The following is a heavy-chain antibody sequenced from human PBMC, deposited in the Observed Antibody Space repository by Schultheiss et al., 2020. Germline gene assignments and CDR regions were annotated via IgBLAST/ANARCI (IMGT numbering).Heavy chain of an antibody. CDR2: ISWNSGSI. D-gene: IGHD3-16*01. CDR3: GLTADY. Sequence: GGSLRLSCAASGFTFDDYAMHWVRQAPGKGLEWVSGISWNSGSIGYADSVKGRFTISRDNSKNTLYLQMNSLRAEDTAVYYCGLTADYWGQGTLVTVSS. CDR1: GFTFDDYA. V-gene: IGHV3-9*01. J-gene: IGHJ4*02.